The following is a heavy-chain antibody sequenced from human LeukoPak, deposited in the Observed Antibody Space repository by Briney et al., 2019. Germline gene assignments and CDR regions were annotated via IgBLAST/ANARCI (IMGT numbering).Heavy chain of an antibody. CDR1: GYTFNSYG. CDR2: NRAYNGNT. CDR3: ARPDPPDDFWSGYYRY. V-gene: IGHV1-18*01. D-gene: IGHD3-3*01. Sequence: ASVKVSCKASGYTFNSYGISWVRQAPGQGLEWMGWNRAYNGNTNYAQKLQGRVTMTTDTSTSTAYMELRSLRSDDTAVYYCARPDPPDDFWSGYYRYWGQGTLVTVSS. J-gene: IGHJ4*02.